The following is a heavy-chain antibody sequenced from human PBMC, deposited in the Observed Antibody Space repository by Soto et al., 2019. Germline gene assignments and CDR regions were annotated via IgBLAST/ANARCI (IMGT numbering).Heavy chain of an antibody. CDR1: GFTFNNYW. J-gene: IGHJ5*02. CDR2: INADGGTT. Sequence: PGGSLRLSCVASGFTFNNYWMHWVRQAPGKGLEWVSRINADGGTTKYGDSVKGRFTISRDNAKNMVYLQMSSLRAEDTAVYYCARSYCSTNTCYSNWFDPWGQGTLVTVSS. D-gene: IGHD2-2*01. V-gene: IGHV3-74*03. CDR3: ARSYCSTNTCYSNWFDP.